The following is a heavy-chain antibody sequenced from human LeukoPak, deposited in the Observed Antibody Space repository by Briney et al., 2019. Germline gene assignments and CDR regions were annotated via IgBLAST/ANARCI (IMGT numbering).Heavy chain of an antibody. V-gene: IGHV3-48*01. J-gene: IGHJ6*03. Sequence: GGSLRLSCAASGFTFSSYSMNWVRQAPGKGLEWVSYISSSSSTIYYADSVKGRFTISRDNAKNSLYLQMNSLRAEDTAVYYCARESGRSVFDWNYYYYMDVWGKGTTVTVSS. CDR3: ARESGRSVFDWNYYYYMDV. CDR2: ISSSSSTI. CDR1: GFTFSSYS. D-gene: IGHD3-9*01.